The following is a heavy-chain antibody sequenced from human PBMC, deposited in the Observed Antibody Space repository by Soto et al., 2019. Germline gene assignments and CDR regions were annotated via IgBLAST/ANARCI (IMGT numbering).Heavy chain of an antibody. Sequence: SVKVSCKASGGTFSSYAISWVRQAPGQGLEWMGGIIPIFGTANYAQKLQGRVTMTTDTSTSTAYMELRSLRSDDTAVYYCARDLRVAARPFDYWGQGTLVTVSS. CDR3: ARDLRVAARPFDY. V-gene: IGHV1-69*05. CDR2: IIPIFGTA. CDR1: GGTFSSYA. J-gene: IGHJ4*02. D-gene: IGHD6-6*01.